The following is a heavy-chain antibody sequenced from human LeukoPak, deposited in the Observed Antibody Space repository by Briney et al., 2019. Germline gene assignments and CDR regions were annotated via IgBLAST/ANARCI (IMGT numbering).Heavy chain of an antibody. CDR1: GGSITSHS. V-gene: IGHV4-59*11. CDR3: ARDTDRRSSPGSWFDP. J-gene: IGHJ5*02. CDR2: VFYSGHT. Sequence: SETLSLTCTVSGGSITSHSWSWIRQPPGKGLEWIGYVFYSGHTNYNPSLRSRITISVNTSKTQFSLRLTSVTAADTAVYYCARDTDRRSSPGSWFDPWGQGTLVTVSS. D-gene: IGHD2-15*01.